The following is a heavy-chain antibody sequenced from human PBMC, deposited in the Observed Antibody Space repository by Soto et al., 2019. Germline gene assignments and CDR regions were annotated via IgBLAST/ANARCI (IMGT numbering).Heavy chain of an antibody. V-gene: IGHV4-4*02. J-gene: IGHJ6*02. D-gene: IGHD4-17*01. CDR2: IYHSGST. Sequence: QVQLQESGPGLVKPSGTLSLTCAVSGGSISSSNWWSWVRQPPGKGLEWIGEIYHSGSTNYNPSLKIRVTISVDKSTHQFSLKLSSVTAADTAVYYCARDLGLTTAPPEYYGMDVWGQGTTVTVSS. CDR3: ARDLGLTTAPPEYYGMDV. CDR1: GGSISSSNW.